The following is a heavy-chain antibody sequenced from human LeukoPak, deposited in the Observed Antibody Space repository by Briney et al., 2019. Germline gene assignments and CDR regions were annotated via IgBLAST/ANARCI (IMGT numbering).Heavy chain of an antibody. D-gene: IGHD6-19*01. CDR1: GGSISSSSYY. CDR3: AREGSGWPNLFDY. J-gene: IGHJ4*02. Sequence: SETLSLTCTVSGGSISSSSYYWGWIRQPPGKGLEWIGSIYYSGSTYYNPSLKSRVTISVDTSKNQFSLKLSSVTAADTAVYYCAREGSGWPNLFDYWGQGTLVTVSS. CDR2: IYYSGST. V-gene: IGHV4-39*07.